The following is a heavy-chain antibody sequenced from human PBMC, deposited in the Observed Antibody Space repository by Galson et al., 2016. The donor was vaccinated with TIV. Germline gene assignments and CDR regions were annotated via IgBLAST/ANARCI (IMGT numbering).Heavy chain of an antibody. CDR3: ASDHEGDSWSGSYRVGYYTFRGV. CDR2: IIPILGIA. D-gene: IGHD3-3*01. V-gene: IGHV1-69*02. J-gene: IGHJ6*04. CDR1: GGTFSSFT. Sequence: SVKVSCKASGGTFSSFTISWVRQAPGQGLEWMGRIIPILGIANYAQKFQGRLSIIADKSTSTAYMEMSSLRSEATAVYYCASDHEGDSWSGSYRVGYYTFRGVWGKGTTVTVSS.